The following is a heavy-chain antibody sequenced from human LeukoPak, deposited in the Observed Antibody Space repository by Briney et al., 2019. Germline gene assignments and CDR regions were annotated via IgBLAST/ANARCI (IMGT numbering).Heavy chain of an antibody. CDR3: TTLYSYGFFDY. CDR1: GFTFSNAW. J-gene: IGHJ4*02. CDR2: IKSKTDGATT. D-gene: IGHD5-18*01. V-gene: IGHV3-15*01. Sequence: GGSLRLSCAASGFTFSNAWMSWVRQAPGKGLEWVIRIKSKTDGATTDYAAPVKGRFTISRDDSKNTLYLQMSSLKTEDTAVYYCTTLYSYGFFDYWGQGTLVTVSS.